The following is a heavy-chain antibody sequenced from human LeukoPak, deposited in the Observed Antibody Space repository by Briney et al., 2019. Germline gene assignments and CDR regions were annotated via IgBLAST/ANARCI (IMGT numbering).Heavy chain of an antibody. Sequence: SLRLSCAASGFTFDDYAMHWVRQAPGKGLEWVSGISWNSGSIGYADSVKGRFTISRDNAKNSLYLQMNSLRAEDTAVYYCARDFYGSGSYYYGMDVWGQGTTVTVSS. D-gene: IGHD3-10*01. CDR1: GFTFDDYA. V-gene: IGHV3-9*01. CDR3: ARDFYGSGSYYYGMDV. J-gene: IGHJ6*02. CDR2: ISWNSGSI.